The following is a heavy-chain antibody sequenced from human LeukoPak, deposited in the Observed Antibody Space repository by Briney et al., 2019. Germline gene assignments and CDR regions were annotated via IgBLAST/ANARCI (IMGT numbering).Heavy chain of an antibody. V-gene: IGHV3-9*03. D-gene: IGHD6-19*01. Sequence: PGRSLRLSCAASGFTFGDYAMHWVRQTPGKGLEWVSGVDWNSRNMVYADSVKGRFTISRDNAKNSLYLQMSSLRAEDMALYYCAKDRSSPLDDAFDFWGQGTMVTVSS. CDR3: AKDRSSPLDDAFDF. CDR1: GFTFGDYA. J-gene: IGHJ3*01. CDR2: VDWNSRNM.